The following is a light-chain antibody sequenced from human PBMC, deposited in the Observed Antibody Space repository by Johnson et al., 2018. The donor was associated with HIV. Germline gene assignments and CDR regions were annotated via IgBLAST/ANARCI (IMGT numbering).Light chain of an antibody. J-gene: IGLJ1*01. CDR2: DNN. CDR1: SSNIGNNY. V-gene: IGLV1-51*01. CDR3: GTWDTSLSAGGV. Sequence: QSVLTQSPSVSAAPGQKVTISCSGSSSNIGNNYVSWYRQLPGTAPKLLIYDNNKRPSGTPDRFSGSQSGTSATLGITGLQTGDEADYYCGTWDTSLSAGGVFGTGTKVTVL.